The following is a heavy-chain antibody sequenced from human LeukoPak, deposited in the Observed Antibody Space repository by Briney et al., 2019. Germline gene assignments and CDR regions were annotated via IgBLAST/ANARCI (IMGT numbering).Heavy chain of an antibody. CDR1: GFTFSSYA. Sequence: GGSLRLSCAASGFTFSSYAMHWVRQAPGKGLEWVAVISYDGSNKYYADSVKGRFTISRDNSKNTLYLQMNSLRAEDTAVYYCARAFIVVVPAAMSDDAFDIWGQGTMVTVSS. D-gene: IGHD2-2*01. CDR3: ARAFIVVVPAAMSDDAFDI. J-gene: IGHJ3*02. V-gene: IGHV3-30-3*01. CDR2: ISYDGSNK.